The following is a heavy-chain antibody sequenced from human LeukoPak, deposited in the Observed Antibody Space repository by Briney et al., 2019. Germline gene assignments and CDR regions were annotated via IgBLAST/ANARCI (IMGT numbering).Heavy chain of an antibody. Sequence: GGSLRLSCAASGFTFSSYAMSWVRQAPGKGLEWVSLISGDGGSTYYADSVKGRFTISRDNSKNSLYMQMNSLRTEDTALYYCAKADSSGYYRLAAALDIWGQGTMVTVSS. D-gene: IGHD3-22*01. CDR2: ISGDGGST. CDR1: GFTFSSYA. J-gene: IGHJ3*02. V-gene: IGHV3-43*02. CDR3: AKADSSGYYRLAAALDI.